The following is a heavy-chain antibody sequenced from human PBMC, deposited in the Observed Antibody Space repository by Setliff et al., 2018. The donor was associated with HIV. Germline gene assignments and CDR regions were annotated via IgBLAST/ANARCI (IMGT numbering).Heavy chain of an antibody. CDR1: GGSISNGGNY. Sequence: PSETLSLTCIVSGGSISNGGNYWTWIRQPPGKGLEWIGEINHSGSTNYNPSLKSRVTISVDKSKNQFSLNPNSVTAADSAVYYWGRGEDYGSGTVYMDVWGKGTTVTVSS. CDR3: GRGEDYGSGTVYMDV. V-gene: IGHV4-39*07. CDR2: INHSGST. J-gene: IGHJ6*03. D-gene: IGHD3-10*01.